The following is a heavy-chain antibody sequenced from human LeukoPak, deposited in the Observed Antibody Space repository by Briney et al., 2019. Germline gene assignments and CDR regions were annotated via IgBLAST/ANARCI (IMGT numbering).Heavy chain of an antibody. Sequence: ACVMVTCMASGYSFTGYYKHRDRKPPGQGLGWMGWINTNSSGSNNFHKIQGRVTRTSDTSISTAYMELGRLSTYITGAYYFVRGSNLLDFWSGYTDAFDIWGQGTKVTVSS. CDR1: GYSFTGYY. CDR2: INTNSSGS. J-gene: IGHJ3*02. CDR3: VRGSNLLDFWSGYTDAFDI. V-gene: IGHV1-2*02. D-gene: IGHD3-3*01.